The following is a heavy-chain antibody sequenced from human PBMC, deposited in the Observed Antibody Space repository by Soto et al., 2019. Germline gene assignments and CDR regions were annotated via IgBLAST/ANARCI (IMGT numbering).Heavy chain of an antibody. CDR2: ISGSGGST. CDR1: GFTFSSYA. CDR3: AKSPGSYSSSWYLPWNTEYFQH. D-gene: IGHD6-13*01. J-gene: IGHJ1*01. V-gene: IGHV3-23*01. Sequence: PGESLKISCASSGFTFSSYAMSWVRQAPGKGLEWVSAISGSGGSTYYADSVKGRFTISRDNSKNTLYLQMNSLRAEDTAVYYCAKSPGSYSSSWYLPWNTEYFQHWGQGTLVTVSS.